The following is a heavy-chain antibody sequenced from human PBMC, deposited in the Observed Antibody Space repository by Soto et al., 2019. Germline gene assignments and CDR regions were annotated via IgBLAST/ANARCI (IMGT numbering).Heavy chain of an antibody. V-gene: IGHV1-69*08. CDR1: GGSFNSFH. CDR2: IIPMLDRT. Sequence: QVQLVQSGAEVKRPGCSVKVFCKSSGGSFNSFHFNWVRRARGQGLEWMGRIIPMLDRTQYAQMFQGRVTITADKSTSTAYMEMSGLESVDTAVYYCARGTVTLFGVVTPPDYWGQGTLVTVSS. D-gene: IGHD3-3*01. CDR3: ARGTVTLFGVVTPPDY. J-gene: IGHJ4*02.